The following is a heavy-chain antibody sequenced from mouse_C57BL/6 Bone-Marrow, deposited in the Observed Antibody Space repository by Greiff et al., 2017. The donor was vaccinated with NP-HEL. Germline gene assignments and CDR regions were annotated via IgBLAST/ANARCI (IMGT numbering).Heavy chain of an antibody. CDR1: GFTFSDYY. V-gene: IGHV5-12*01. Sequence: EVKLVESGGGLVQPGGSLKLSCAASGFTFSDYYMYWVRQTPEKRLEWVAYISNGGGSTYYPATVKGRFTISRDNAKNTLYLQMSRLKSEDTAMYYCARRGVTTEGFGYWGQGTLVTVSA. J-gene: IGHJ3*01. CDR3: ARRGVTTEGFGY. CDR2: ISNGGGST. D-gene: IGHD2-2*01.